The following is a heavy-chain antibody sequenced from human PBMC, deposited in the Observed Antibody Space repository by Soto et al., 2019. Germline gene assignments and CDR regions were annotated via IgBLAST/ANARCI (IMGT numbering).Heavy chain of an antibody. CDR3: ARQDYYDSSGYRADLDY. J-gene: IGHJ4*02. CDR1: GYTFTSYG. Sequence: QVQLVQSGAEVKKPGASVKVSCKASGYTFTSYGISWVRQAPGQGLEWMGWNSAYNGNTNYAQKLQGRVTMTTDTSTSTAYMELRSLRSDDTAVYYCARQDYYDSSGYRADLDYWGQGTLVTVSS. D-gene: IGHD3-22*01. V-gene: IGHV1-18*01. CDR2: NSAYNGNT.